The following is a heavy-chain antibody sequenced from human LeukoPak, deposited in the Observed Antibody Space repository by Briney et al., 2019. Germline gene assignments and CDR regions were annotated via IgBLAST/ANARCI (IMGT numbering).Heavy chain of an antibody. Sequence: GGSLRLSCAASGFTFSSYAMSWVRQAPGKGLEWASAISGSGGSTYYADSVKGRFTISRDNSKNTLYLQMNSLRAEDTAVYYCAKDLYDYGDYYFDYWGQGTLVTVSS. J-gene: IGHJ4*02. V-gene: IGHV3-23*01. CDR1: GFTFSSYA. CDR3: AKDLYDYGDYYFDY. CDR2: ISGSGGST. D-gene: IGHD4-17*01.